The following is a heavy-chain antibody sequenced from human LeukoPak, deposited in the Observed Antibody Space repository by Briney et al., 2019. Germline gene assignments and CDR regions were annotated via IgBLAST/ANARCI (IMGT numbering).Heavy chain of an antibody. V-gene: IGHV4-34*01. CDR1: GGSFSGYY. Sequence: SETLSLTCAVYGGSFSGYYWSWIRQPPGKGLEWIGEINHSGSTNYNPSLKSRVTISVDTSKNQFSLKLSSVTAADTAVYYCARDIRAGTEEDYYGMDVWGQGTTVTVSS. CDR2: INHSGST. J-gene: IGHJ6*02. CDR3: ARDIRAGTEEDYYGMDV. D-gene: IGHD1-14*01.